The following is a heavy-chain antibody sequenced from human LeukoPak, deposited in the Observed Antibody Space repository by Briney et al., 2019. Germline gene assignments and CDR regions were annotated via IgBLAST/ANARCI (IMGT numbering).Heavy chain of an antibody. J-gene: IGHJ5*02. CDR1: GFTFSTYE. CDR2: ISTSGSTI. D-gene: IGHD3-3*01. CDR3: ARLGLEYNWLDP. V-gene: IGHV3-48*03. Sequence: PGGSLRLSCAASGFTFSTYEMKWVRQPPGKGLEWVSYISTSGSTIYYADSVKGRFTVSRDNAENSLYLQMNSLRAEDTAVHYCARLGLEYNWLDPWGQGTLVTVSS.